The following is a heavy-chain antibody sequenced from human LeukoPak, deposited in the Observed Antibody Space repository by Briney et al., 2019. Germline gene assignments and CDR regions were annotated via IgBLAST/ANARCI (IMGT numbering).Heavy chain of an antibody. CDR3: ARGRDNYDSLIGSANAYYFDY. V-gene: IGHV4-59*01. Sequence: SETLSLTCSVSGGSIGTYYWTWIRQPPGKGLEWIGYIDYSESTRYNPSLKSRVTISLDTSKNQFSLKLSSVTAADTAVYYCARGRDNYDSLIGSANAYYFDYWGQGTLVTVSS. D-gene: IGHD3-9*01. J-gene: IGHJ4*02. CDR2: IDYSEST. CDR1: GGSIGTYY.